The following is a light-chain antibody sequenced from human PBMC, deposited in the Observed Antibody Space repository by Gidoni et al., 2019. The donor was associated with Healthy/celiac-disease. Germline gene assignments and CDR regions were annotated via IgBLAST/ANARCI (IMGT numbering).Light chain of an antibody. CDR2: DAS. Sequence: IQMTQSPSSLSASVGDRVTITCQASQDISNYLNWYQQKPGKAPKLLIYDASNLETGVPSRFSGSGSGTDFTFTISSLQPEDIATYYCQQYDNLPRTFGQXTRLEIK. CDR3: QQYDNLPRT. V-gene: IGKV1-33*01. J-gene: IGKJ5*01. CDR1: QDISNY.